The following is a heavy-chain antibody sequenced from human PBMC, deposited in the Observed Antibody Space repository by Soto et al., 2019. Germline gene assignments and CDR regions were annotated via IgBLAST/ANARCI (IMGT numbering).Heavy chain of an antibody. V-gene: IGHV4-31*03. CDR2: IYYSGST. Sequence: PSETLSLTCTVSGGSISSGGYYWSWIRQHPGKGLEWIGYIYYSGSTYYNPSLKSRVTISVDTSKNQFSLKLSSVTAADTAVYYCARCKWFGNPKSDGMDVWGQGTTVTVSS. J-gene: IGHJ6*02. D-gene: IGHD3-10*01. CDR3: ARCKWFGNPKSDGMDV. CDR1: GGSISSGGYY.